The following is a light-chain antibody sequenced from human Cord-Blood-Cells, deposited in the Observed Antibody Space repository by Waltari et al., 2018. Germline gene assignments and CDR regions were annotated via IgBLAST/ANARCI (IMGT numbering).Light chain of an antibody. CDR3: QQSYSTPYT. CDR1: QSISSY. Sequence: DIQMTPSPSSLSASVGDRVSIPCRASQSISSYLNWYQQKPGKAPKLLIYAASSLQSGVPSRFSSSGSGTDFTLTISSLQPEDFATYYCQQSYSTPYTFGQGTKLEIK. V-gene: IGKV1-39*01. CDR2: AAS. J-gene: IGKJ2*01.